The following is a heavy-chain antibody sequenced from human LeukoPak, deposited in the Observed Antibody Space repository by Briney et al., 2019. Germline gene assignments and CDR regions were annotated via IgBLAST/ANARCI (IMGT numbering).Heavy chain of an antibody. J-gene: IGHJ4*02. CDR1: GFTFSDHY. D-gene: IGHD3-22*01. Sequence: GGSLRLSCAASGFTFSDHYMDWVRQAPGKGLKWVDRIINYANSYTTEYAGSGKGRFTISRNGSKNSLYLQMNSLKTEDTAVYYCARVRSGYYYFDYWGQGTLVTVSS. V-gene: IGHV3-72*01. CDR3: ARVRSGYYYFDY. CDR2: IINYANSYTT.